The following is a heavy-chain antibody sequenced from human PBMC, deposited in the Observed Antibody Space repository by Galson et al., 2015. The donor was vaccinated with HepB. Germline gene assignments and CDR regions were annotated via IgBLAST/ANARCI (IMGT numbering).Heavy chain of an antibody. CDR2: IWYDGSNK. D-gene: IGHD1-14*01. CDR3: ARGDRRPEYYFDY. CDR1: GFTFSSYG. V-gene: IGHV3-33*01. J-gene: IGHJ4*02. Sequence: SLRLSCAASGFTFSSYGMHWVRQAPGKGLEWVAVIWYDGSNKYYADSVKGRFTISRDNSKNTLYLQMNSLRAEDTAVYYCARGDRRPEYYFDYWGQGTLVTVSS.